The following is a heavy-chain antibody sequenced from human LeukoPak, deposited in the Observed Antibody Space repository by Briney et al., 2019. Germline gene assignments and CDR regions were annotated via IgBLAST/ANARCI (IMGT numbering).Heavy chain of an antibody. D-gene: IGHD5-24*01. CDR2: INHSGST. CDR1: GGSFRGYY. J-gene: IGHJ5*02. CDR3: ARSNGYTFDP. V-gene: IGHV4-34*01. Sequence: PSETLSLTCAVYGGSFRGYYWSWIRQPPGKGLEWIGEINHSGSTNYNPSLKSRVTISVDTSKNQFSLKLSSVTAADTAVYYCARSNGYTFDPWGQGTLVTVSS.